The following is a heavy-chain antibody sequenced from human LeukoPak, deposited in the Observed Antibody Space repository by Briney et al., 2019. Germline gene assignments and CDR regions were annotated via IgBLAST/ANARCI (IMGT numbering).Heavy chain of an antibody. Sequence: AETLSLTCAVYGEPFSGYYWTWIRQPPGKGLEWIGQIDHSGSVDYNPSLESRVSISVDKPKKQFSLKVSSVTAADTAVYFCARGHSTSGFDYWGQGARVSVSS. J-gene: IGHJ4*02. CDR1: GEPFSGYY. D-gene: IGHD6-6*01. CDR3: ARGHSTSGFDY. CDR2: IDHSGSV. V-gene: IGHV4-34*01.